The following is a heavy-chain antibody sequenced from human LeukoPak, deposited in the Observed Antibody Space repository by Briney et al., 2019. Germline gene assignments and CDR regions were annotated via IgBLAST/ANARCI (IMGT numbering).Heavy chain of an antibody. Sequence: GGSLRLSCAASGFTFSSFAMSWVRQAPGKGLEWVSSISGSGGNTYYADSVKGRFTISRDNSKNTLYLQMNSLRAEDTAVYYCARAYGSGSYYEILDYWGQGTLVTVSS. J-gene: IGHJ4*02. D-gene: IGHD3-10*01. V-gene: IGHV3-23*01. CDR1: GFTFSSFA. CDR2: ISGSGGNT. CDR3: ARAYGSGSYYEILDY.